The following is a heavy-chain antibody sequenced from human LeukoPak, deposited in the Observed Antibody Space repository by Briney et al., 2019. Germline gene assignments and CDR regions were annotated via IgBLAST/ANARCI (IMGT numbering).Heavy chain of an antibody. D-gene: IGHD5-12*01. CDR3: ARYSGYLYYFDY. J-gene: IGHJ4*02. V-gene: IGHV2-5*02. CDR1: GFSVSTSGVG. Sequence: ESGPTLVNPTQTLTLTCTFSGFSVSTSGVGVGWIRQPPGKALEWLAFIYLDDDKRFSPSLKSRLTITKDTSKNQVVLTMTNMDPVDTATYYCARYSGYLYYFDYWGQGTLVTVSS. CDR2: IYLDDDK.